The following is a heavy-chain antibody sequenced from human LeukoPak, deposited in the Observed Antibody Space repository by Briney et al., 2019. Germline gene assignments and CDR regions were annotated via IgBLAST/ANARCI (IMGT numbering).Heavy chain of an antibody. CDR1: GFTFSSYG. CDR2: ISNSGGST. V-gene: IGHV3-23*01. CDR3: AKDRAGSSGWKFFDY. J-gene: IGHJ4*02. Sequence: GGSLRLSCAASGFTFSSYGMSWVRQAPGEGLEWVSVISNSGGSTYYAESVKGRFTISRDNSKNTLYLQMNSLRAEDTAVYYCAKDRAGSSGWKFFDYWGQGTLVTVSS. D-gene: IGHD6-19*01.